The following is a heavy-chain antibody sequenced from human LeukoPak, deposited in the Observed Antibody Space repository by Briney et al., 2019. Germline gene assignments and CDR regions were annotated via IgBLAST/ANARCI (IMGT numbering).Heavy chain of an antibody. J-gene: IGHJ4*02. CDR1: DGSFSGYY. Sequence: SETLSLTCAVYDGSFSGYYWSWIRQPPGKGPEWIGEINHSGSTNYNPSLKSRVTISVDTSKNQFSLKLNSVTAADTAMYYCARYSGYYLSYFDYWGQGTLVTVSS. CDR3: ARYSGYYLSYFDY. D-gene: IGHD3-22*01. V-gene: IGHV4-34*01. CDR2: INHSGST.